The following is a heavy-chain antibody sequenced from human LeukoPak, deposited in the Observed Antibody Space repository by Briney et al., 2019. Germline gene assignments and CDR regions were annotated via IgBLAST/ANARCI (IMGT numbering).Heavy chain of an antibody. CDR2: IYTSGST. CDR3: ASGGAVANDY. CDR1: GGSISSGSYY. J-gene: IGHJ4*02. V-gene: IGHV4-61*02. D-gene: IGHD6-19*01. Sequence: SETLSLTCTVSGGSISSGSYYWSWIRQPAGKGLEWIGRIYTSGSTNYNPSLKSRVTTSVDTSKNQFSLKLSSVTAADTAVYYCASGGAVANDYWGQGTLVTVSS.